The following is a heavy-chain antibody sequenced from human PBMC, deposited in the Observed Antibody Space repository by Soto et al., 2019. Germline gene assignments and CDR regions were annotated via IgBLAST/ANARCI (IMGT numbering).Heavy chain of an antibody. J-gene: IGHJ4*02. D-gene: IGHD3-10*01. CDR1: GSTFTSYA. CDR3: ARGGPPIDD. Sequence: SVKVSCKASGSTFTSYAMHWVRQAPGQRLEWMGWINAGNGNTKYCQKFQVRVNITRDPSASTAYKELSSQRSEDAAVYYCARGGPPIDDWGQGTLVTVSS. CDR2: INAGNGNT. V-gene: IGHV1-3*01.